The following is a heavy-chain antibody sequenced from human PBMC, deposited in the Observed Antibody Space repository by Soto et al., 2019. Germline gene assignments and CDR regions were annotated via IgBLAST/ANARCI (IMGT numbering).Heavy chain of an antibody. V-gene: IGHV1-69*13. Sequence: SVKVSCKASGGTFSSYAISWGRQAHGQGLEWMGGIIPIFGTANYAQKFQGRVTITADESTSTAYMELSSLRSEDTAVYYCASHYYDSSGGYYLDYWGEGTLVTGSS. J-gene: IGHJ4*02. CDR3: ASHYYDSSGGYYLDY. CDR2: IIPIFGTA. D-gene: IGHD3-22*01. CDR1: GGTFSSYA.